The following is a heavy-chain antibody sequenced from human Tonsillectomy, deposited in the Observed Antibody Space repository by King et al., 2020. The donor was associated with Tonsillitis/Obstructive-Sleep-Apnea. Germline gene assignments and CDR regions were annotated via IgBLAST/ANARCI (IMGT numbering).Heavy chain of an antibody. CDR3: TTKVVVVPDYYYYYYMDV. Sequence: VQLVESGGGLVKPGGSLRLSCAASGFTFSNAWMSWVRQAPGKGLEWVGRIKSKTDGGTTDYAAPVKGRFTISRDDSKNTLDLQMNSLKTEDTAVYYCTTKVVVVPDYYYYYYMDVWGKGTTVTVSS. V-gene: IGHV3-15*01. D-gene: IGHD2-2*01. CDR2: IKSKTDGGTT. J-gene: IGHJ6*03. CDR1: GFTFSNAW.